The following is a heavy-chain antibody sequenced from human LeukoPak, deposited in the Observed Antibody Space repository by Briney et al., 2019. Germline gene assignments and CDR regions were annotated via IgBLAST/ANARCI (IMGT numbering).Heavy chain of an antibody. CDR2: INSDGSST. Sequence: PGGSLRLSCAASGFTFSSYWMHWVRHAPGKGLVWVSRINSDGSSTSYADSVKGRFTISRDNAKNTLYLQMNSLRAEDTAVYYCARDGSLYWYFDLWGRGTLVTVSS. CDR1: GFTFSSYW. J-gene: IGHJ2*01. CDR3: ARDGSLYWYFDL. V-gene: IGHV3-74*01. D-gene: IGHD1-26*01.